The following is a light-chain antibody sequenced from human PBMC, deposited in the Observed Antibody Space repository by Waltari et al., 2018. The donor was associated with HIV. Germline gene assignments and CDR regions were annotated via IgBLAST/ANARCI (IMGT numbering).Light chain of an antibody. J-gene: IGKJ3*01. CDR3: QQYYSSPQT. CDR1: QGISTN. V-gene: IGKV3-15*01. CDR2: AAS. Sequence: EIVMTQSPATLSVSPGERATLSCRASQGISTNLVWYQQKPGQGPRLRIYAASTRATGIPARCSGSGSGTEFTLTIASLQSEDFAVYYCQQYYSSPQTFGPGTKVDIK.